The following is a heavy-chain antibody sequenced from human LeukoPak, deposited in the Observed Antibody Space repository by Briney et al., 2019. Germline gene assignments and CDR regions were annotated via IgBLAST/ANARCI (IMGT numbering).Heavy chain of an antibody. V-gene: IGHV4-30-4*01. Sequence: PSETLSLTCTVSGGSIGSGDYYWSWIRQPPGKGLEWIGYIYYSGSTYYNPSLKSRVTISVDTSKNQFSLKLSSVTAADTAVYYCARDFADYGDFESGYGMDVWGKGTTVTVSS. D-gene: IGHD4-17*01. J-gene: IGHJ6*04. CDR1: GGSIGSGDYY. CDR2: IYYSGST. CDR3: ARDFADYGDFESGYGMDV.